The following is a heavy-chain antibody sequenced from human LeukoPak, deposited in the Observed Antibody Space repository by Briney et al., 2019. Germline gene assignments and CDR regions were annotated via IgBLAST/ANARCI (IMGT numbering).Heavy chain of an antibody. J-gene: IGHJ6*02. CDR3: ARDLAGGSGNPYYSYGMDV. Sequence: PGGSLRLSCAASGFTVSSNYMNWVRQAPGQGLEWVSVIYSGGSTYYADSVKGRFTISRDNSKNTLYLQMNSLRAEDTAVYYCARDLAGGSGNPYYSYGMDVWGQGTTVTVSS. CDR2: IYSGGST. V-gene: IGHV3-66*01. CDR1: GFTVSSNY. D-gene: IGHD2-15*01.